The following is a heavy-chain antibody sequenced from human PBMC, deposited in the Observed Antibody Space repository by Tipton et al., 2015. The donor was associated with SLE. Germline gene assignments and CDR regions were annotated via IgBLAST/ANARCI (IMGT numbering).Heavy chain of an antibody. J-gene: IGHJ5*02. CDR2: IYTSGST. CDR1: GGSISSGGYY. V-gene: IGHV4-61*09. CDR3: ARDRSLNWFDP. Sequence: TLSLTCTVSGGSISSGGYYWSWIRQPAGKGLEWIGYIYTSGSTNYNPSLKSRVTISVDTSKNHFSLKLSSVTAADTAVYYCARDRSLNWFDPWGQGTLVTVSS.